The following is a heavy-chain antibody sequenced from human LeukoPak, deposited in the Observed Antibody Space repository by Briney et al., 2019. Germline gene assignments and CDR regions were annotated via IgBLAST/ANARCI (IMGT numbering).Heavy chain of an antibody. CDR2: IYPGDSDT. J-gene: IGHJ4*02. Sequence: ESLKISCKGSGYSCTSYWIGGVRQMPGKGLEWMGIIYPGDSDTRYSPSFQGQVTISADKSISTAYLQWSSLKASDTAMYYCARPQYYYDSSGYPNGYYFDYWGQGTLVTVSS. V-gene: IGHV5-51*01. CDR1: GYSCTSYW. D-gene: IGHD3-22*01. CDR3: ARPQYYYDSSGYPNGYYFDY.